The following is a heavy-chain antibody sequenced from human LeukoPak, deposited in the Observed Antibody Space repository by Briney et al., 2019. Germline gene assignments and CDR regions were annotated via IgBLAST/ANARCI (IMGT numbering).Heavy chain of an antibody. D-gene: IGHD1-1*01. CDR1: GFTVSSNY. J-gene: IGHJ3*02. V-gene: IGHV3-53*01. CDR2: IYNDGST. CDR3: ARDHDRRAFDI. Sequence: GGSLRLSCAASGFTVSSNYMSWVRQSPGKGLEWVSVIYNDGSTYYADSVKGRFTISRDNSKNTLYLQMNSLRAEDTAVYYCARDHDRRAFDIWGQGTMVTVSS.